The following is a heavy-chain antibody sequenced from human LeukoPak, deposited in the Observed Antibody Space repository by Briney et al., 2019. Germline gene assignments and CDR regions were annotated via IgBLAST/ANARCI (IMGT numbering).Heavy chain of an antibody. CDR1: GFTFSDYY. V-gene: IGHV3-11*06. D-gene: IGHD3-10*01. CDR3: ARAVRYYYYGMDV. Sequence: PGGSLRLSCAASGFTFSDYYMSWIRQAPGKGLEWVSYISSSSTYTNYADSVKGRFTISRDNAKNSLYLQMNSLRAEGTAVYYCARAVRYYYYGMDVWGQGTTVTVSS. J-gene: IGHJ6*02. CDR2: ISSSSTYT.